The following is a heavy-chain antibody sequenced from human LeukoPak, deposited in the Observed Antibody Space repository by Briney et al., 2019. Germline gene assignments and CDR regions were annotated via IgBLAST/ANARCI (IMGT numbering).Heavy chain of an antibody. CDR1: GFTFSSYG. CDR3: AKDASSGLEYFDY. D-gene: IGHD6-19*01. Sequence: PGGSLRLSCAASGFTFSSYGMSWVRQAPGKGLEWVSGISWNSGTIGYADSVKGRFTISRDNGKNSVYLQMDSLRAEDTALYYCAKDASSGLEYFDYWGQGTLVTVSS. CDR2: ISWNSGTI. V-gene: IGHV3-9*01. J-gene: IGHJ4*02.